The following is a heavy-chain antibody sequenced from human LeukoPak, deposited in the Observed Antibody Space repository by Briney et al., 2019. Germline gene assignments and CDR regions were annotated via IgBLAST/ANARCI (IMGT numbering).Heavy chain of an antibody. CDR1: GGSISSYY. V-gene: IGHV4-4*07. CDR3: ARDTSLLYSSGWYGAYYFDY. D-gene: IGHD6-19*01. Sequence: NPSETLSLTCTVSGGSISSYYWSWIRQPAGKGLEWIGRIYTSGSTNYNPSLKSRVTISVDKSKNQFSLKLSSVTAADTAVYYCARDTSLLYSSGWYGAYYFDYWGQGTLVTVSS. CDR2: IYTSGST. J-gene: IGHJ4*02.